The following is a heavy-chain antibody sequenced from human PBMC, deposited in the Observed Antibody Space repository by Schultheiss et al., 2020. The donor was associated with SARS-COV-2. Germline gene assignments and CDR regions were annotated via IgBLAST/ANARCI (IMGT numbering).Heavy chain of an antibody. Sequence: SQTLSLTCTVSGGSISSGDYYWSWIRQPPGKGLEWIGYIYYSGSTNYNPSLKSRVTISVDTSKNQFSLKLSSVTAADTAVYYCARGGGWFGELPRGWFDPWGQGTLVTVSS. CDR3: ARGGGWFGELPRGWFDP. J-gene: IGHJ5*02. V-gene: IGHV4-61*08. D-gene: IGHD3-10*01. CDR2: IYYSGST. CDR1: GGSISSGDYY.